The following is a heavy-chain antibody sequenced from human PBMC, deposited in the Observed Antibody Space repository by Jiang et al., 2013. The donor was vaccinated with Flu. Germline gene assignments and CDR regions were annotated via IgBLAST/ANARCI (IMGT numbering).Heavy chain of an antibody. D-gene: IGHD6-6*01. J-gene: IGHJ6*02. Sequence: SCKGSGYSFTSYWISWVRQMPGKGLEWMGRIDPSDSYPNYSPPFQGHVTISADKSISTAYLQWSSLKASDTAMYYCARHLAEYSSSYLPYYYYGIDAWGQGTTVTVSS. CDR2: IDPSDSYP. V-gene: IGHV5-10-1*01. CDR1: GYSFTSYW. CDR3: ARHLAEYSSSYLPYYYYGIDA.